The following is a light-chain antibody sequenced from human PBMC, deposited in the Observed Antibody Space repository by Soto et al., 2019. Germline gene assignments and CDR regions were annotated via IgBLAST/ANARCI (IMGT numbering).Light chain of an antibody. Sequence: EIVLTQSPGTLSLSPGERATLSCRASQSVSSIYFAWYQQKPGQAPRLLIYRASSRATGIPDRFSRSGSGTDFTLTISRLEPEDLAVYYCQQYGGSPPYTFGQGTKLEI. J-gene: IGKJ2*01. CDR2: RAS. CDR3: QQYGGSPPYT. V-gene: IGKV3-20*01. CDR1: QSVSSIY.